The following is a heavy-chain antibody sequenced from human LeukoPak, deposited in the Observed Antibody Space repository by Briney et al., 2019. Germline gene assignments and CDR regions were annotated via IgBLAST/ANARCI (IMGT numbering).Heavy chain of an antibody. D-gene: IGHD3-16*01. Sequence: GRSLRLSCTGSGFTFDDYAMNWVRQAPGKGLEWVAGIGWDRGSRGYADSVKGRFTVSRDNGKNSLSLQMNSLRPEDTALYYCVKDIGRYSYAFDYWGQGTPVTVSS. CDR3: VKDIGRYSYAFDY. CDR2: IGWDRGSR. J-gene: IGHJ4*02. CDR1: GFTFDDYA. V-gene: IGHV3-9*01.